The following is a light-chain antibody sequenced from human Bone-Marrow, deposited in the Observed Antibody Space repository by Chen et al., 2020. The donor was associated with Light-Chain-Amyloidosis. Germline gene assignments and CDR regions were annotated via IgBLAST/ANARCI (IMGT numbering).Light chain of an antibody. Sequence: SYELTQPPSVSVSPGQTAMITCSGDDLPTKYAYCYQQKPGQAPVLVIHRDTERPSGSSERFSGSSSGTTATLTISGVQAEDEADYHCQSADSSGTYEVIFGGGTKLTVL. V-gene: IGLV3-25*03. CDR2: RDT. CDR3: QSADSSGTYEVI. CDR1: DLPTKY. J-gene: IGLJ2*01.